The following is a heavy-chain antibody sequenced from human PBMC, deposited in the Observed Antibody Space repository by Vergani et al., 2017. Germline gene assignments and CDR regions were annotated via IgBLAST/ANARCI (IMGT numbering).Heavy chain of an antibody. CDR1: GFTFTNYD. Sequence: QVQLVESGGGVVQPGRSLRVSCAGSGFTFTNYDMHWVRQAPGKGLEWVAVISIDGSITHYGGSVKGRVTITIDNSKNTLYLQMTSLRSDDTAIYYCGRDAFKGKLDVVDIWGQGTMVTVSS. CDR2: ISIDGSIT. D-gene: IGHD1-26*01. V-gene: IGHV3-30*19. CDR3: GRDAFKGKLDVVDI. J-gene: IGHJ3*02.